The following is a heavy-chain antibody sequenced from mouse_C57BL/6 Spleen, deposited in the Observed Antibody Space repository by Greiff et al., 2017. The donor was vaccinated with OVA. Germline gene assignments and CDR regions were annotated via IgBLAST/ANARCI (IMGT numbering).Heavy chain of an antibody. CDR3: ARKGAGSYYFDY. J-gene: IGHJ2*01. D-gene: IGHD3-3*01. CDR1: GYTFTSYW. Sequence: VQLQQPGAELVKPGASVKMSCKASGYTFTSYWITWVKQRPGQGLEWIGDLYPGSGSTNYHEKFKSKATLTVDTSSSTAYMQISSLTSEDSAVYYCARKGAGSYYFDYWGQGTTLTVSS. CDR2: LYPGSGST. V-gene: IGHV1-55*01.